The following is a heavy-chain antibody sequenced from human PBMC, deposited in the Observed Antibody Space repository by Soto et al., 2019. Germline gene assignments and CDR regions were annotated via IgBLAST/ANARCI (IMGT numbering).Heavy chain of an antibody. J-gene: IGHJ4*02. V-gene: IGHV3-23*01. CDR1: GFTFRNYD. Sequence: EVQLLESGGGLVQPAGSLRLSCVASGFTFRNYDMRWVRQAPGKGLEWVSGISGTGGGTYYAGSVKGRFTISRDNSKNTLYLQMNSLRANDTAVYYCAKNRQCRSYYESAGHYNNWGQGTLVTVSS. CDR3: AKNRQCRSYYESAGHYNN. CDR2: ISGTGGGT. D-gene: IGHD3-10*01.